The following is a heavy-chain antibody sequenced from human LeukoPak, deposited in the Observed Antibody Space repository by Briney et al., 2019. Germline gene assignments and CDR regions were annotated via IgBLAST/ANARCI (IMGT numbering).Heavy chain of an antibody. CDR2: MNPNSGNT. J-gene: IGHJ4*02. D-gene: IGHD3-10*01. V-gene: IGHV1-8*03. CDR1: GYTFTSYD. CDR3: ARGEYCGSGSYSHYFDY. Sequence: ASVKVSCKASGYTFTSYDINWVRQATGQGLEWMGWMNPNSGNTGYAQKFQGRVTITRNTSISTAYMELSSLRSEDTAVYYCARGEYCGSGSYSHYFDYWGQGTLVTVSS.